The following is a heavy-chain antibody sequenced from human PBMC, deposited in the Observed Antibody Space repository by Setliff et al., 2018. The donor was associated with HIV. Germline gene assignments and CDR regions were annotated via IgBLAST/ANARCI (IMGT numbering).Heavy chain of an antibody. D-gene: IGHD3-3*01. V-gene: IGHV1-69*04. CDR2: IIPILGMT. Sequence: SVKVSCKASGYTFTSYYIHCVRQAPGQGPEWMGIIIPILGMTNYAQILQGRVMITADESTNTAYMELSNLRSEDTAVYYCARDPLRISDRFNLYFGMDVWGQGTTVTVSS. CDR1: GYTFTSYY. CDR3: ARDPLRISDRFNLYFGMDV. J-gene: IGHJ6*02.